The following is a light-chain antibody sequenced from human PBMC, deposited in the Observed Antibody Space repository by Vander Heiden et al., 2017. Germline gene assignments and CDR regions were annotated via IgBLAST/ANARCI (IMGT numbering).Light chain of an antibody. CDR2: DAS. CDR1: QSISSW. CDR3: QQDNSFPWT. V-gene: IGKV1-5*01. J-gene: IGKJ1*01. Sequence: DIQMTPSPSTLSASVGDRVTITCRASQSISSWLAWYQQKPGKAPKLLIYDASSLESGVPSRFSGSGSGTEFTLTIISLQPDDFATYYCQQDNSFPWTFGQGTKVEIK.